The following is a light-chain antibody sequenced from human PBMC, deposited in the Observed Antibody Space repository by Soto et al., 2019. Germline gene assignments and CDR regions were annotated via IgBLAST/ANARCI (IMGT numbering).Light chain of an antibody. CDR1: SSDIGGYDY. CDR2: DVN. J-gene: IGLJ2*01. CDR3: TSYASGSSHVV. V-gene: IGLV2-14*01. Sequence: QSALTQPASVSGSPGQSITLSCTGTSSDIGGYDYVSWYQRHPGKAPKLIIDDVNNRPSGVSNRFSGSKSVNTASLTISGLQAEDDADYYCTSYASGSSHVVFGGGTKLTLL.